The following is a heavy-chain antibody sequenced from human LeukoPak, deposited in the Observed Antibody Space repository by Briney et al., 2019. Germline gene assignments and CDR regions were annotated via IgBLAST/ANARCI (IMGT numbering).Heavy chain of an antibody. CDR2: ISGSSSYI. CDR1: GFTFSSYS. J-gene: IGHJ3*02. CDR3: ARDRHYDSGGGLDDALDI. Sequence: GGSLRLSCAASGFTFSSYSMNWVRQTPGKGLEWVSSISGSSSYIYYADSVKGRFTISRDNAKNSLYLQMNSLRAEDTAVYFCARDRHYDSGGGLDDALDIWGQGTMVTVSS. V-gene: IGHV3-21*01. D-gene: IGHD3-22*01.